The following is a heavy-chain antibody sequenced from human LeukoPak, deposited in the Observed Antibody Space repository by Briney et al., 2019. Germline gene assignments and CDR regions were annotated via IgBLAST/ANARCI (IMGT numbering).Heavy chain of an antibody. CDR3: AKISSSSLRDYYYMDV. Sequence: SETPSLTCTVSGGSISSYYWSWIRQPPGKGLEWIGYIYYSGSTNYNPSLKSRVTISVDTSKNQFSLKLSSVTAADTAVYYCAKISSSSLRDYYYMDVWGKGTTVTVSS. J-gene: IGHJ6*03. D-gene: IGHD6-6*01. CDR2: IYYSGST. V-gene: IGHV4-59*01. CDR1: GGSISSYY.